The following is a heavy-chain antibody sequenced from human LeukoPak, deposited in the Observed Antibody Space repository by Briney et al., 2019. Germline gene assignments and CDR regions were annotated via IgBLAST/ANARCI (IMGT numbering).Heavy chain of an antibody. Sequence: ASVKVSCTASGYTFTGYYMHWVRQAPGPGLEWMGWINPNSGGTNYAQKFQGRVTMTRDTSISTAYMELSRLISDDTAVYYCARDYLVDYYQTIDYWGQGTLVTVSS. CDR3: ARDYLVDYYQTIDY. D-gene: IGHD3-22*01. J-gene: IGHJ4*02. CDR2: INPNSGGT. CDR1: GYTFTGYY. V-gene: IGHV1-2*02.